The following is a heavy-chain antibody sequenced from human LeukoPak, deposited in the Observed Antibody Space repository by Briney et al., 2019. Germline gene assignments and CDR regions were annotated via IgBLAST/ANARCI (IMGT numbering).Heavy chain of an antibody. D-gene: IGHD1-26*01. Sequence: GGSLRLSCAASGFSFSSYSMSWVRQAPGKGLEWVSGISGRDGSTYDADSVKGRFTISRDNSKNTLYLQMNSLRAADTAIYYCATSGGTYWNWGQGTLVTVSS. V-gene: IGHV3-23*01. CDR2: ISGRDGST. CDR3: ATSGGTYWN. J-gene: IGHJ4*02. CDR1: GFSFSSYS.